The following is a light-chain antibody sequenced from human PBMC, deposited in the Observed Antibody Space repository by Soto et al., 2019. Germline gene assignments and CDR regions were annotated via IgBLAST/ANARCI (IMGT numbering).Light chain of an antibody. CDR2: DVT. J-gene: IGLJ3*02. CDR1: SSDVGGCNY. V-gene: IGLV2-11*01. CDR3: YSYAGSYTWV. Sequence: QSALTQPRSVSGSPGQSVTISCTGSSSDVGGCNYVSWYQHHPGKAPKLMISDVTKRPSGVPDRFSGSKSGNTASLTISGLQAEDEADYYCYSYAGSYTWVFGGGTKLTVL.